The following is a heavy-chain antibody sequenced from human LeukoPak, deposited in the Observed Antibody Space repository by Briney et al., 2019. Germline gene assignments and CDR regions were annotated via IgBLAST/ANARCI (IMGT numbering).Heavy chain of an antibody. D-gene: IGHD3-10*01. Sequence: PGGSLRPSCAASGFTFSSYALTWVRQAPGKGLEWVSTISGSDTTYYADSVRGRFTVSRDNSKSTLYLQMNSLRAEDTATYFCAKGGNYYGSGSYGDSWGQGTLVTVSS. V-gene: IGHV3-23*01. CDR1: GFTFSSYA. CDR2: ISGSDTT. J-gene: IGHJ4*02. CDR3: AKGGNYYGSGSYGDS.